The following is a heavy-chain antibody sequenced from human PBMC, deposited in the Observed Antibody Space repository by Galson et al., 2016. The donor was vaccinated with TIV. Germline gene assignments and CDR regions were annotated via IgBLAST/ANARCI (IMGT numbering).Heavy chain of an antibody. Sequence: SLRLSCAASEVAFSSYAMHWVRQAPGKGLEWVSSISTGSRYIFYADSVKGRFTISRDNAKNSLYLQINGLRADDTAVYYCARDLERYYGSGNYVLDYWGQGTLVSVSS. CDR3: ARDLERYYGSGNYVLDY. D-gene: IGHD3-10*01. V-gene: IGHV3-21*06. J-gene: IGHJ4*02. CDR1: EVAFSSYA. CDR2: ISTGSRYI.